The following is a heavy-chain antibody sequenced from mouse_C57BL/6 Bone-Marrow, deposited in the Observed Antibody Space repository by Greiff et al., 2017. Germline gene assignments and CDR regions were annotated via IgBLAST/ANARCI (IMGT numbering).Heavy chain of an antibody. CDR1: GFTFSSYG. J-gene: IGHJ2*01. V-gene: IGHV5-6*01. Sequence: EVQLVESRGDLVKPGGSLKLSCAASGFTFSSYGMSWVRQTPDKRLEWVATISSGGSYTYYPDSVKGRFTISRDNAKNTLYLQMSSLKSEDTAMYYCARQGLPDYWGQGTTLTVSS. D-gene: IGHD2-4*01. CDR2: ISSGGSYT. CDR3: ARQGLPDY.